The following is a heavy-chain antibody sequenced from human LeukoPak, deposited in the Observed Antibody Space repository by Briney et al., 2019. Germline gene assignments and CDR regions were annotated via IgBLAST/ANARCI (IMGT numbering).Heavy chain of an antibody. Sequence: GESLKISCKGSGYSINNYWIGWVRQMPGKGLEWMGIIYPADSDIRYSPSFQGQVTISADKSISTAYLQWSSLKASDTAMYYCARHLRYSSGWFLFDQWGQGTLVTVSS. J-gene: IGHJ4*02. CDR3: ARHLRYSSGWFLFDQ. CDR2: IYPADSDI. V-gene: IGHV5-51*01. D-gene: IGHD6-19*01. CDR1: GYSINNYW.